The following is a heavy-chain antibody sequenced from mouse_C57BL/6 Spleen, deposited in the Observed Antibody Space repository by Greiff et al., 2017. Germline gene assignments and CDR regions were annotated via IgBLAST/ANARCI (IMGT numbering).Heavy chain of an antibody. D-gene: IGHD2-1*01. J-gene: IGHJ2*01. V-gene: IGHV5-9-1*02. CDR3: TREDYGNYVGVLDY. CDR1: GFTFSSYA. Sequence: EVHLVESGEGLVKPGGSLKLSCAASGFTFSSYAMSWVRQTPEKRLEWVAYISSGGDYIYYADTVKGRFTISRDNARNTLYLQMSSLKSEDTAMYYCTREDYGNYVGVLDYWGQGTTLTVSS. CDR2: ISSGGDYI.